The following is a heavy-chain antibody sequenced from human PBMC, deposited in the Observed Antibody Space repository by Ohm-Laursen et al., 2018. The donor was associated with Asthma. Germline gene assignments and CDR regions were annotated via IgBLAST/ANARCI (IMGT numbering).Heavy chain of an antibody. D-gene: IGHD1-14*01. CDR1: GYTFSRYS. J-gene: IGHJ6*02. CDR3: ARERTGDYYGMDV. Sequence: SLRLSCAASGYTFSRYSIHWVRQIPGKGLEWVAVISYDGSNKYYADSVKGRFTISRDNSKNTLYLQMNSLRAEDTAVYYCARERTGDYYGMDVWGQGTTVTVSS. CDR2: ISYDGSNK. V-gene: IGHV3-30*03.